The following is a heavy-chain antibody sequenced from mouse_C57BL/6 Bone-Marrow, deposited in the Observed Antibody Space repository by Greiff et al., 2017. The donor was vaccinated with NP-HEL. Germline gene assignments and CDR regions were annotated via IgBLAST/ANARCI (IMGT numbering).Heavy chain of an antibody. V-gene: IGHV14-4*01. J-gene: IGHJ3*01. Sequence: EVQLQQSGAELVRPGASVKLSCTASGFNIKDDYMHWVKPRPEQGLEWIGWIDPENGDTEYASKFQGKATITADTSSNPAYLQLSSLTSEDTAVYYCTTVTTAYWGQGTLVTVSA. CDR2: IDPENGDT. D-gene: IGHD2-12*01. CDR1: GFNIKDDY. CDR3: TTVTTAY.